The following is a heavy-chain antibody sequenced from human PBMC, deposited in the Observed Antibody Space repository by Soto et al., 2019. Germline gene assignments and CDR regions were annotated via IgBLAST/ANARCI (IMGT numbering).Heavy chain of an antibody. Sequence: GASVKVSCKASGYTFTIYYMHWVRQAPGQGLEWMGIIDPSGGSTSYAQMFQGRVTMTRDTSTSTVYMELSSLRSEDTAIYYCARSRDRFDYWGQGTLVTVSS. J-gene: IGHJ4*02. CDR3: ARSRDRFDY. V-gene: IGHV1-46*01. CDR2: IDPSGGST. CDR1: GYTFTIYY.